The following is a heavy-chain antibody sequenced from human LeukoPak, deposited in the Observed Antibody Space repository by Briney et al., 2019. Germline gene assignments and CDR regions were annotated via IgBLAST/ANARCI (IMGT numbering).Heavy chain of an antibody. D-gene: IGHD2-2*01. CDR2: IKAGNGDT. V-gene: IGHV1-3*01. CDR1: GYIFTKYV. CDR3: AREGCGDTCYPGGY. J-gene: IGHJ4*02. Sequence: GASVKVSCKASGYIFTKYVVHWVRQAPGQRPEWMGWIKAGNGDTKYSQNFQGRLTITRDTSASTVYMELSSLTSEDTALYYCAREGCGDTCYPGGYWGQGTLVTVSS.